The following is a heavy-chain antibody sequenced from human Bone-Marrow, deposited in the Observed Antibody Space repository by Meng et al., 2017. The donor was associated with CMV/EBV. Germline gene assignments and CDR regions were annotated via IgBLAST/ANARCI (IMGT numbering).Heavy chain of an antibody. D-gene: IGHD6-19*01. CDR1: GGSFSGYY. V-gene: IGHV4-59*01. J-gene: IGHJ5*02. Sequence: SETLSLTCAVYGGSFSGYYWSWIRQPPGKGLEWIGYIYYSGSTNYNPSLKSRVTISVDTSKNQFSLKLSSVTAADTAVYYCARGVGIAVAWKARFDPWGQGTLVTVSS. CDR2: IYYSGST. CDR3: ARGVGIAVAWKARFDP.